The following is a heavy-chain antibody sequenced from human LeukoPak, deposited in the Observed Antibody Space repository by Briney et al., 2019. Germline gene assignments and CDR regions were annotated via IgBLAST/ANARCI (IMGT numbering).Heavy chain of an antibody. V-gene: IGHV3-23*01. J-gene: IGHJ4*02. D-gene: IGHD2-15*01. CDR1: GFTFSSYA. CDR3: AKDPGYCSGGSCYYFDY. Sequence: QPGGALVLSCAASGFTFSSYAMSWGRPAPGKGLEWVSAISGSGGSTYYADSVKGRFTISRDNSKNTLYLQMNSLRAEDTAVYYCAKDPGYCSGGSCYYFDYWGQGTLVTVSS. CDR2: ISGSGGST.